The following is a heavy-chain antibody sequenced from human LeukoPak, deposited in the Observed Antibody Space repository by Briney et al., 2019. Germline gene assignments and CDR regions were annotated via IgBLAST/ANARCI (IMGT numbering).Heavy chain of an antibody. V-gene: IGHV4-59*08. D-gene: IGHD1-26*01. CDR2: IYYSGST. CDR1: GGSISSYY. CDR3: ARHDGGSYLFDY. Sequence: PSETLSLTCTVSGGSISSYYWSWIRQPPGKGLEWVGYIYYSGSTNYNPSLKSRVTISVDTSKNQFSLKLSSVTAADTAVYFCARHDGGSYLFDYWGQGALVTVSS. J-gene: IGHJ4*02.